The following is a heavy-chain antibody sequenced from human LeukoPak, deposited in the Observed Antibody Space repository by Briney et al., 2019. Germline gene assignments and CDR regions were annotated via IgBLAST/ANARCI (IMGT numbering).Heavy chain of an antibody. D-gene: IGHD3-22*01. CDR1: GYTFTGYY. V-gene: IGHV1-2*02. J-gene: IGHJ4*02. Sequence: ASVTVSCKASGYTFTGYYMHWVRPAPGQGLAWMGWINPNSGGTNYAQKFQGRVTMTRDTSISTAYMELSRLRSDDTAVYYCAGVASSGSLRVDYWGQGTLVTVSS. CDR3: AGVASSGSLRVDY. CDR2: INPNSGGT.